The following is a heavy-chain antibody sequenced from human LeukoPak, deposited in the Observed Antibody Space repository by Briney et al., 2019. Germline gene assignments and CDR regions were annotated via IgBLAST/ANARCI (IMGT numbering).Heavy chain of an antibody. V-gene: IGHV3-21*01. D-gene: IGHD2-2*02. J-gene: IGHJ6*03. CDR3: ARVVVVPAAIGYYYYYMDV. CDR1: GFTFSDYY. Sequence: PGGSLRLSCAASGFTFSDYYMNWVRQAPGKGLEWVSSISSSSSYIYYADSVKGRFTISRDNAKNSLYLQMNSLRAEDTAVYYCARVVVVPAAIGYYYYYMDVWGKGTTVTVSS. CDR2: ISSSSSYI.